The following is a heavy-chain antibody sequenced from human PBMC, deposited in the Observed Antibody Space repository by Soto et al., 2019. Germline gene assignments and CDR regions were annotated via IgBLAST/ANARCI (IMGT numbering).Heavy chain of an antibody. D-gene: IGHD3-22*01. Sequence: SQTLSCAGPFSCHCIPSWDREWFRQPPGKGLEWIGYLYYTGTTTYNPSIKSRVTISVDSSKNQFSLNLTSVSAADTAVYYCERLGGFYQSLDSWGQGTLVTVS. V-gene: IGHV4-59*08. CDR1: CHCIPSWD. CDR2: LYYTGTT. J-gene: IGHJ5*01. CDR3: ERLGGFYQSLDS.